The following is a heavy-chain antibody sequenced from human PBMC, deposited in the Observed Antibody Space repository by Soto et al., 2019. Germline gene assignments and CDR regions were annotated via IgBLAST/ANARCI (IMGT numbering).Heavy chain of an antibody. CDR1: GYSFTSYW. J-gene: IGHJ6*02. V-gene: IGHV5-10-1*01. CDR3: ARQNIAAAGTPGYYYGMDV. D-gene: IGHD6-13*01. CDR2: IDPSDSYT. Sequence: PGESLKISCKGSGYSFTSYWISWVRQMPGKGLEWMGRIDPSDSYTNYSPSFQGHVTISADKSISTAYLQWSSLKASDTAMYYCARQNIAAAGTPGYYYGMDVWGQGTTVTVSS.